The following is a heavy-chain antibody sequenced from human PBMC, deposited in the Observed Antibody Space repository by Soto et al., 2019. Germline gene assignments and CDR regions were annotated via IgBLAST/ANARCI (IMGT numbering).Heavy chain of an antibody. J-gene: IGHJ3*02. CDR1: GYTFTSYY. CDR3: AVSWGKDAFDI. Sequence: QVQLVQSGAEVKKPGASVKVSCKASGYTFTSYYMHWVRQAPGQGLEWMGIINPSGGSTSYAQKFQGRVTMTRDTSTSTVYMELSRLRSEDTAVYYCAVSWGKDAFDIWGQGTMVTVSS. V-gene: IGHV1-46*01. CDR2: INPSGGST. D-gene: IGHD7-27*01.